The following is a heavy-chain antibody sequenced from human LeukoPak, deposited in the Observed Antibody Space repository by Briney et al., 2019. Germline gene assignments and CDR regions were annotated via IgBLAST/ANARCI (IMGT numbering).Heavy chain of an antibody. CDR3: ARTMTTVVPFDY. J-gene: IGHJ4*02. D-gene: IGHD4-23*01. Sequence: PSETLSLTCTVSGYSISSGYYRGWIRQPPGKGLEWIGSIYHSGSTYYNPSLKSRVTISVDTSKNQFSLKLSSVTAADTAVYYCARTMTTVVPFDYWGQGTLVTVSS. CDR2: IYHSGST. CDR1: GYSISSGYY. V-gene: IGHV4-38-2*02.